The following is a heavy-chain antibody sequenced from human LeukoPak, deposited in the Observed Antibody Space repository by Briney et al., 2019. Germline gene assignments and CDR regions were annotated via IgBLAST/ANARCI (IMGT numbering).Heavy chain of an antibody. CDR2: IYYSGST. D-gene: IGHD3-10*01. CDR1: GGSISSYY. CDR3: ARGLAYYASGKWFDP. V-gene: IGHV4-59*01. J-gene: IGHJ5*02. Sequence: SETLSLTCTVSGGSISSYYWSWIRQPPGKGLEWIGYIYYSGSTNYNPSLKSRVTISVDTSKNQFSLKLTSVTAADTAVYYCARGLAYYASGKWFDPWGQGTLVTVSS.